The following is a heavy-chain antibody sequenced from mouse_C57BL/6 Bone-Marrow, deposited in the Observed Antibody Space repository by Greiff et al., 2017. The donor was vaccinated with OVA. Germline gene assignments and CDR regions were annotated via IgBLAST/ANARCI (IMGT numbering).Heavy chain of an antibody. Sequence: VKLQQSGAELARPGASVKLSCKASGYTFTSYGISWVKQRTGQGLEWIGEIYPRSGNTYYNEKFKGKATLTADKSSSTAYMELRSLTSEDSAVYFCASYFGTWFAYWGQGTLVTVSA. CDR1: GYTFTSYG. D-gene: IGHD2-10*01. J-gene: IGHJ3*01. CDR3: ASYFGTWFAY. V-gene: IGHV1-81*01. CDR2: IYPRSGNT.